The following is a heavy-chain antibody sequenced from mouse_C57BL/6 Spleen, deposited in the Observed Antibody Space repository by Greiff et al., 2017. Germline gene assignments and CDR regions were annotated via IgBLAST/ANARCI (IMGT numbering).Heavy chain of an antibody. CDR1: GYAFSSSW. CDR3: ARDDGSFMDY. Sequence: QVQLQQSGPELVKPGASVKISCKASGYAFSSSWMNWVKQRPGKGLEWIGRIYPGDGDTNYNGKFKGKATLTADKSSSTAYMQLSSLTSEDSAVYFCARDDGSFMDYWGQGTSVTVSS. V-gene: IGHV1-82*01. CDR2: IYPGDGDT. D-gene: IGHD2-3*01. J-gene: IGHJ4*01.